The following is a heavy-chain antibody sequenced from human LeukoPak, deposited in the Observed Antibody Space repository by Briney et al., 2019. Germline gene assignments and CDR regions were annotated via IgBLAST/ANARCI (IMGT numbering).Heavy chain of an antibody. J-gene: IGHJ4*02. D-gene: IGHD2-21*02. CDR3: ARDIRVTAIPTALEY. CDR2: INPNSGGT. CDR1: GYTFTGYY. V-gene: IGHV1-2*02. Sequence: GASVEVSCKASGYTFTGYYMHWVRQAPGQGLEWMGWINPNSGGTNYAQKFQGRVTMTRDTSISTAYMELSRLRSDDTAVYYCARDIRVTAIPTALEYWGQGTLVTVSS.